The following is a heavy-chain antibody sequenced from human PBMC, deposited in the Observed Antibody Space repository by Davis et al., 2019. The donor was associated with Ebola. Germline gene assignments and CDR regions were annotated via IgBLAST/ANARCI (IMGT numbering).Heavy chain of an antibody. CDR1: GFTFSSYS. D-gene: IGHD1-26*01. Sequence: GESLKISCAASGFTFSSYSMNWVRQAQGKGLEWVSYISSSSSTIYYADSVKGRFTISRDNAKNSLYLQMNSLRDEDTAVYYCASEVGQYYYYGMDVWGQGTTVTVSS. CDR2: ISSSSSTI. CDR3: ASEVGQYYYYGMDV. V-gene: IGHV3-48*02. J-gene: IGHJ6*02.